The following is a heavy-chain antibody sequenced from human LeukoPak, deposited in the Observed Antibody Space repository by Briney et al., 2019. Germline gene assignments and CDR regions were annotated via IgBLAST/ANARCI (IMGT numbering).Heavy chain of an antibody. CDR3: ARDIKNSVWSAPRTDY. CDR1: GYTFTSYG. V-gene: IGHV1-18*01. Sequence: ASVKVSCKASGYTFTSYGISWVRQAPGQGLEWMGWISAYNGNTNYAQKLQGRVTMTTDTSTSTAYMELRSLRSDDTAVYYCARDIKNSVWSAPRTDYWGQGTLVTVSS. D-gene: IGHD6-19*01. CDR2: ISAYNGNT. J-gene: IGHJ4*02.